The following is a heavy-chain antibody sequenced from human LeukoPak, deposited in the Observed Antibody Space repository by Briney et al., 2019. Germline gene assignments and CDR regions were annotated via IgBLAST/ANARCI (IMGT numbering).Heavy chain of an antibody. V-gene: IGHV3-23*01. J-gene: IGHJ4*02. CDR2: ISGSGGST. Sequence: PGGSLRLSCAASGFTFSSYAMSWVRQAPGKGLECVSAISGSGGSTYYADSVKGRFTISRDNSKNTLYLQMNSLRAEDTAVYYCASRYYDILTGYYGPLDYWGQGTLVTVSS. D-gene: IGHD3-9*01. CDR3: ASRYYDILTGYYGPLDY. CDR1: GFTFSSYA.